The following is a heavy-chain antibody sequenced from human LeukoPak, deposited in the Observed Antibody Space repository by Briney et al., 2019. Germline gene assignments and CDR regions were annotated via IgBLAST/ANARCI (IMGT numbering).Heavy chain of an antibody. Sequence: SETLSLTCTVSGGSISSSSYYWGWIRQPPGKGLEWIGSIYYSGSTYYNPSLKSRVTISVDTSKNQFSLKLSSVTAADTAVYYCASRRALRYFYPGAFDIWGQGTMVTVSS. CDR3: ASRRALRYFYPGAFDI. CDR1: GGSISSSSYY. CDR2: IYYSGST. D-gene: IGHD3-9*01. V-gene: IGHV4-39*07. J-gene: IGHJ3*02.